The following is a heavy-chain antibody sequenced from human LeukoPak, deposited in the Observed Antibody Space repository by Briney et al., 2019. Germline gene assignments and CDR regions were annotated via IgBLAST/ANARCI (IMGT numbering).Heavy chain of an antibody. J-gene: IGHJ4*02. CDR2: INWNGSST. Sequence: PGGSLRLSCAASGFTFDDYGMSWVRQAPGKGLEWVSGINWNGSSTGYEDSVKGRFTISRDNAKNSLYLQMSSLRAEDTASYYCARDIYCGGDCYSATYYFDYWGQGTLVTVSS. V-gene: IGHV3-20*04. CDR3: ARDIYCGGDCYSATYYFDY. D-gene: IGHD2-21*01. CDR1: GFTFDDYG.